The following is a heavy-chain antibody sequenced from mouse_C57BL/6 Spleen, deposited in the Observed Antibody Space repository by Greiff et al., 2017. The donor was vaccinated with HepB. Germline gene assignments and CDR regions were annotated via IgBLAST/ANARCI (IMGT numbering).Heavy chain of an antibody. CDR2: ISSGSSTI. CDR1: GFTFSDYG. V-gene: IGHV5-17*01. Sequence: EVKLMESGGGLVKPGGSLKLSCAASGFTFSDYGMHWVRQAPEKGLEWVAYISSGSSTIYYADTVKGRFTISRDNAKNTLFLQMTSLRSEETAMYYCARGYYYGSSYFFDYWGQGTTLTVSS. J-gene: IGHJ2*01. D-gene: IGHD1-1*01. CDR3: ARGYYYGSSYFFDY.